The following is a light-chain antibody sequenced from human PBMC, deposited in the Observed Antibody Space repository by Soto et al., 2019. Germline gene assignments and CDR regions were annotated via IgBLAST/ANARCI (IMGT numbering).Light chain of an antibody. V-gene: IGLV2-11*01. J-gene: IGLJ1*01. CDR2: DVS. CDR1: SSDVGGYDY. CDR3: CSYAGSYNYV. Sequence: QSALTQPRSVSGSPGQSVTISCTGTSSDVGGYDYVSWYQQHPGEAPKLMIFDVSNRPSGVPDRFSGSKSGNTASLTISGLQADDEADYYCCSYAGSYNYVFAAGTKVTVL.